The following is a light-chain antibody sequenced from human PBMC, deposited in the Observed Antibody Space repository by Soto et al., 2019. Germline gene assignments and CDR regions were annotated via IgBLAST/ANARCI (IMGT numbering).Light chain of an antibody. V-gene: IGLV2-11*01. CDR3: SSYSTDSNLV. CDR2: DVS. J-gene: IGLJ1*01. CDR1: SSDVGGYNY. Sequence: QSALTQPRSVSGSPGQSVTISCTGTSSDVGGYNYVSWYQQHPGKAPKLMIYDVSKRPSGVPDRFSGSKSGNTASLTISGLQAEDEADYYCSSYSTDSNLVFGTGTQLTVL.